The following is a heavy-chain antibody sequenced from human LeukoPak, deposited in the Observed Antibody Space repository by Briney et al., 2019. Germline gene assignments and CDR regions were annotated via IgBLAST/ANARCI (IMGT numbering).Heavy chain of an antibody. D-gene: IGHD3-22*01. CDR1: GFTFSSYT. CDR2: ISYDGSNK. Sequence: PGRSLRLSCAASGFTFSSYTMHWVRQAPGKGLEWVAVISYDGSNKYYADSVKGRFTISRDNSKNTLYLQMNSLRAEDTAVYYCAKDLGEVVITGFDYWGQGTLVTVSS. CDR3: AKDLGEVVITGFDY. J-gene: IGHJ4*02. V-gene: IGHV3-30-3*01.